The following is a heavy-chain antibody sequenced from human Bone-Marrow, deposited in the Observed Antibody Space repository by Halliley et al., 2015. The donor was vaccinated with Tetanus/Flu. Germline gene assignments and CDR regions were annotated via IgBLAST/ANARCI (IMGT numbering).Heavy chain of an antibody. V-gene: IGHV5-51*01. D-gene: IGHD6-13*01. Sequence: ISYPGASDIRYSPPFQGQVTISADKSISPAYLQWSSLKASDPAMYYCARHEGGRAAAGNFDYWGQGTLVTVSS. J-gene: IGHJ4*02. CDR3: ARHEGGRAAAGNFDY. CDR2: SYPGASDI.